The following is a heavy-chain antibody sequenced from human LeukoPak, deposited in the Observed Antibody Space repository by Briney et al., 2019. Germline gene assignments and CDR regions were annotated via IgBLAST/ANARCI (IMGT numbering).Heavy chain of an antibody. V-gene: IGHV4-34*01. CDR3: ARDNSYYYGSGSYRAWFDP. CDR1: GGSFSGYY. D-gene: IGHD3-10*01. Sequence: SESLSLTCAVYGGSFSGYYWSWIRQPPGKGLEWSGEINHSGSTNYNPSLKSRVTISVDTSKNQFSLKLSSVTAADTAVYYCARDNSYYYGSGSYRAWFDPWGQGTLVTVSS. CDR2: INHSGST. J-gene: IGHJ5*02.